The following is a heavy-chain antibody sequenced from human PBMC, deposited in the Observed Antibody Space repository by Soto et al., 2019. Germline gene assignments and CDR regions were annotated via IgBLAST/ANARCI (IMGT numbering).Heavy chain of an antibody. CDR1: GGSFSGYY. CDR2: INHSGST. V-gene: IGHV4-34*01. CDR3: ARGSGDSSVYYSLYAFDI. J-gene: IGHJ3*02. Sequence: QVQLQQWGAGLLKPSETLSLTCAVYGGSFSGYYWSWIRQPPGKGLEWIEEINHSGSTNYNPSLKSRVTISVDTSKNHFSLKLSSVTAADTAVYYCARGSGDSSVYYSLYAFDIWGQGTMVTVSS. D-gene: IGHD3-22*01.